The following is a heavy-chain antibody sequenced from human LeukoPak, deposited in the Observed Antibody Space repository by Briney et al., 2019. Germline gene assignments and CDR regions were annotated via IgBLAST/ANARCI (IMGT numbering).Heavy chain of an antibody. CDR1: GFTFSSYA. CDR3: ARVCSNTSCWGAFDI. J-gene: IGHJ3*02. D-gene: IGHD2-2*01. V-gene: IGHV3-30-3*01. CDR2: ISYDGSNK. Sequence: GGSLRLSCVTSGFTFSSYAMHWVRQAPGKGLEWVAVISYDGSNKYYADSVKGRFTSSRDNAKNSLYLQMNSLRAEDTAVYYCARVCSNTSCWGAFDIWGQGTMVTVSS.